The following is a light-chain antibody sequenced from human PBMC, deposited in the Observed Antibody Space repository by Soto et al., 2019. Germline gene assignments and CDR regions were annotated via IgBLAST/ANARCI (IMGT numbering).Light chain of an antibody. CDR2: GAS. CDR3: QQYDSYSWT. V-gene: IGKV3-15*01. Sequence: EIVMTQSPATVSVSPGDRVTLSCRASRTVHSNVAWYQHKPGQAPRLLIYGASFRATGMPARFSGSGSGTEFTLTINSLQPDDFATYSCQQYDSYSWTFGQGTKVDIK. J-gene: IGKJ1*01. CDR1: RTVHSN.